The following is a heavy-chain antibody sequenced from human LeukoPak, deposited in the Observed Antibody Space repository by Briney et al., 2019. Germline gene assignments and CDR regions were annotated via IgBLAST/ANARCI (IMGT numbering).Heavy chain of an antibody. J-gene: IGHJ1*01. CDR3: ARHTSVASGSYSLAGCFQH. D-gene: IGHD3-10*01. CDR2: MNPNSGNT. CDR1: GYTFTSYD. V-gene: IGHV1-8*03. Sequence: ASVKVSCKASGYTFTSYDINWVRQATGQGLEWMGWMNPNSGNTGYAQKFQGRVTITRNTSISTAYMELSSLRSDDTAVYYCARHTSVASGSYSLAGCFQHWSQGTLVTVSS.